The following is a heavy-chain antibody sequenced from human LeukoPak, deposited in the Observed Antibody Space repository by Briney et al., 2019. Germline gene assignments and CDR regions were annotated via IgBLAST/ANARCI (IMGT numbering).Heavy chain of an antibody. CDR1: GFTFSSYG. Sequence: GGSLRLSCAASGFTFSSYGMHWVRQAPGKGLEWVAVISYDGSNKYYADSVKGRFTISRDNSKNTLYLQMHSLRAEDTAVYYCAKEGYYYDSSGYYYPYFQHWGQGTLVTVSS. J-gene: IGHJ1*01. CDR3: AKEGYYYDSSGYYYPYFQH. V-gene: IGHV3-30*18. CDR2: ISYDGSNK. D-gene: IGHD3-22*01.